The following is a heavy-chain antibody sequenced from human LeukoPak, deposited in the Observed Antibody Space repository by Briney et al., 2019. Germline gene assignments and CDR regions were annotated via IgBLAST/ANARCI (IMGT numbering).Heavy chain of an antibody. CDR2: INPNSGGT. D-gene: IGHD1-26*01. CDR3: ARGAGATRSFYYYGMDV. V-gene: IGHV1-2*02. Sequence: ASVKVSCKASGYTFTGYYMQWVRQAPGQGLEWMGWINPNSGGTNYAQKFQGRVTMTRDTSISTAYMELSRLRSDDTAVYYCARGAGATRSFYYYGMDVWGQGTTVTVSS. CDR1: GYTFTGYY. J-gene: IGHJ6*02.